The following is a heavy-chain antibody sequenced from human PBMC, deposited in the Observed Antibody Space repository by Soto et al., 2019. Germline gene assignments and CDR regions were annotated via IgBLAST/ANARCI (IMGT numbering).Heavy chain of an antibody. CDR3: ARSPGCSSTSCSAGYYYYGMDV. Sequence: SVKVSCKASGVTFSSYAISWVRQAPGQGLEWMGGIIPIFGTANYAQKFQGRVTITADESTSTAYMELSSLRSEDTAVYYCARSPGCSSTSCSAGYYYYGMDVWGQGTTVTVSS. CDR1: GVTFSSYA. J-gene: IGHJ6*02. CDR2: IIPIFGTA. D-gene: IGHD2-2*01. V-gene: IGHV1-69*13.